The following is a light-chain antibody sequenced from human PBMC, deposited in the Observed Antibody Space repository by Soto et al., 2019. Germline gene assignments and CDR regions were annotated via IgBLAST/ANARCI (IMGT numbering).Light chain of an antibody. J-gene: IGKJ2*01. Sequence: EIVLTQSPGTLSLSPGERATLSCRASQSVSSNYLAWYQQKPGQAPRLLIYSASSRATGIPARFSASGSGTDFTLTISRLEPEDFAVYSCQQYGSSPYTFGQGTELEIK. CDR2: SAS. CDR1: QSVSSNY. V-gene: IGKV3-20*01. CDR3: QQYGSSPYT.